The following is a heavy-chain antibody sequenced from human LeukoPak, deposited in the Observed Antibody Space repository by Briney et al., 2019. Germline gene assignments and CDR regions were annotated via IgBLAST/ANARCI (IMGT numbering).Heavy chain of an antibody. CDR2: IYHSGST. V-gene: IGHV4-30-2*01. Sequence: SETLSLTCAVSGGSISSGGYSWSWIRQPPGKGLEWIGYIYHSGSTYYKPSLKSRVTISVDRSKNQFSLKLSSVTAADTAVYYCARVGGARAMVRGVTYWDYWGQGTLVTVSS. CDR3: ARVGGARAMVRGVTYWDY. D-gene: IGHD3-10*01. J-gene: IGHJ4*02. CDR1: GGSISSGGYS.